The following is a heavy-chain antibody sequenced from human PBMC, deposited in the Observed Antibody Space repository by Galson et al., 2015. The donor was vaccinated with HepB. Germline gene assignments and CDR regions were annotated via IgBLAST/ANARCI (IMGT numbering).Heavy chain of an antibody. CDR3: ARALAAGDYYYMDV. J-gene: IGHJ6*03. D-gene: IGHD6-13*01. CDR1: GFTFSSYG. CDR2: IWYDGSNK. Sequence: SLRLSCAASGFTFSSYGMHWVRQAPGKGLEWVAVIWYDGSNKYYADSVKGRFTISRDNSKNTLYLQMNSLRAEDTAVYYCARALAAGDYYYMDVWGKGTTVTVSS. V-gene: IGHV3-33*01.